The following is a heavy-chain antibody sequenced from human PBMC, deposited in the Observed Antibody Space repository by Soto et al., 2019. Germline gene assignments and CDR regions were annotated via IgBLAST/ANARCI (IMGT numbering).Heavy chain of an antibody. CDR2: INHSGST. J-gene: IGHJ6*02. CDR1: GGSFSGYY. V-gene: IGHV4-34*01. D-gene: IGHD3-10*01. CDR3: ARVGAKTYGSGSYYLYYYYGMDV. Sequence: ETLSLTCAVYGGSFSGYYWSWIRQPPGKGLEWIGEINHSGSTNYNPSLKSRVTISVDTSKNQFSLKLSSVTAADTAVYYCARVGAKTYGSGSYYLYYYYGMDVWGQGTTVTVSS.